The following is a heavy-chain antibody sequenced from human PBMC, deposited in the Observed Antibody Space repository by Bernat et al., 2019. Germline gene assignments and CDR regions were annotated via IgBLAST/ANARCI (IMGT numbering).Heavy chain of an antibody. Sequence: QAQLVESGGDVVQPGRSLRLSCAAFGISFGSYAMHWVRQAPGKGLEWVAVIWYDGSNKYYADSVKGRFTISRDNSKNTLHLPMDSLRVEDTAVYYCARGSGPYRNGIYNPHFDYWGQGTLVTVSS. CDR1: GISFGSYA. V-gene: IGHV3-33*01. CDR2: IWYDGSNK. CDR3: ARGSGPYRNGIYNPHFDY. D-gene: IGHD1-1*01. J-gene: IGHJ4*02.